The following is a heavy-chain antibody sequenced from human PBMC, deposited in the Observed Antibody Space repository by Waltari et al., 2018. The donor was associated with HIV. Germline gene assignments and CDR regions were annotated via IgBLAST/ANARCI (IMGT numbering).Heavy chain of an antibody. D-gene: IGHD3-3*01. V-gene: IGHV3-23*01. J-gene: IGHJ4*02. CDR3: AKATRGSIFGVVPVD. CDR1: GFTFSSYA. Sequence: EVQLLESGGGLVQPGGSLRLSCAASGFTFSSYAMSWVRQAPGKGLEWVATLSGSGGSTYYADSVKGRFTISRDNSKNTLYLQMNSLRAEDTAVYYCAKATRGSIFGVVPVDWGQGTLVTVSS. CDR2: LSGSGGST.